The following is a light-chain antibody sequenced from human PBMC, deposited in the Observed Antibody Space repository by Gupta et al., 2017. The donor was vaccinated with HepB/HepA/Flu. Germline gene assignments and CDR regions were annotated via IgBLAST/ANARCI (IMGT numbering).Light chain of an antibody. Sequence: DIQMTQFPSTLSASAGDRVTISCRASQSIGRWLAWYQQKSGKAPKLLIYKASNLQSGVPSRFSGSGSGTEFTLTISSLQPDDFATYYCQQYNSYSYTFGQGTKLEIK. CDR2: KAS. V-gene: IGKV1-5*03. CDR1: QSIGRW. CDR3: QQYNSYSYT. J-gene: IGKJ2*01.